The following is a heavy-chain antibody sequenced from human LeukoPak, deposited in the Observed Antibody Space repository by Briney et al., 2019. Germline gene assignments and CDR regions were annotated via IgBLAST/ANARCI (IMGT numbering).Heavy chain of an antibody. CDR2: IYYSGST. Sequence: SETLSLTCTVSGGSISSYYWSWIRQPPGKGLEWIGYIYYSGSTNYNPSLKSRVTISVDTSKNQFSLKLSSVTAADTAVYYCARGDSSGHYYYYMDVWGKGTTVTVS. V-gene: IGHV4-59*01. CDR1: GGSISSYY. J-gene: IGHJ6*03. D-gene: IGHD6-19*01. CDR3: ARGDSSGHYYYYMDV.